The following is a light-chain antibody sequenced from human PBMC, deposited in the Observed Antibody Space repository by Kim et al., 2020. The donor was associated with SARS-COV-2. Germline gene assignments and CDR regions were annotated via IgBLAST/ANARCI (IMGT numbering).Light chain of an antibody. J-gene: IGKJ1*01. CDR3: QQYNSWPKT. CDR1: QSVSNN. Sequence: EIAMTQSPATLSVSPGERVTLSCRASQSVSNNVAWYRQKPGQAPRVLIYGASTRDTGMPARFSGSGSGTEFTLTISSLQSEDFAVYYCQQYNSWPKTFGQGTKVDIK. V-gene: IGKV3-15*01. CDR2: GAS.